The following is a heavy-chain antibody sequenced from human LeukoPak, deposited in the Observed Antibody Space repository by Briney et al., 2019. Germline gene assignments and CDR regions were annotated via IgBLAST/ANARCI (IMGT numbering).Heavy chain of an antibody. CDR2: ISGRGGST. Sequence: GGSLRLSCAGSGFTFSSYAMSWVRQAPGKGLEWVSAISGRGGSTYYADSVKGRFTISRDNSKNTLYLQMNGLRAEDTAVYYCAKHYTPPGGVVIKAAEGDFDYWGQGTLVTVSS. J-gene: IGHJ4*02. V-gene: IGHV3-23*01. D-gene: IGHD3-3*01. CDR3: AKHYTPPGGVVIKAAEGDFDY. CDR1: GFTFSSYA.